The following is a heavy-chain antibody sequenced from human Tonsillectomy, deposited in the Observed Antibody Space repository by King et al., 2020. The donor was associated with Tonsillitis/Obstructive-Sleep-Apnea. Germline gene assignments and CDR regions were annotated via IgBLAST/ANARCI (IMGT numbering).Heavy chain of an antibody. CDR1: GFTFSSYA. CDR2: ISGSGGST. Sequence: VQLVESGGGLVQPGGSLRLSCAASGFTFSSYAMSWVRQAPGKGLEWVSAISGSGGSTYYADSVKGRFTISRENSKNTVYLQMNSLRAEGTAVYFCAKDENEYVWGTYKNYCGMDVWGQGTTVTVSS. D-gene: IGHD3-16*01. CDR3: AKDENEYVWGTYKNYCGMDV. J-gene: IGHJ6*02. V-gene: IGHV3-23*04.